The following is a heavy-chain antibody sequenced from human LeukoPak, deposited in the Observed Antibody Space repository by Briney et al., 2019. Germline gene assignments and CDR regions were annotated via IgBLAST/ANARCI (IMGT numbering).Heavy chain of an antibody. D-gene: IGHD5-24*01. CDR1: GYTLTSYV. CDR2: ISAYNGNT. CDR3: ARLEMATNLGDYFDY. Sequence: ASVKVSCKASGYTLTSYVISWVRQAPGQGLEWMGWISAYNGNTNYAQKLQGRVTMTTDTSTSTAYMELRSLRSDDTAVYYCARLEMATNLGDYFDYWGQGTLVTVSS. V-gene: IGHV1-18*01. J-gene: IGHJ4*02.